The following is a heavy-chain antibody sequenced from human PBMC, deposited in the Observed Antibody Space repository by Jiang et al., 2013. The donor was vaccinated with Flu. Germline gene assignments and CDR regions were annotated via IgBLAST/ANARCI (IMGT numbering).Heavy chain of an antibody. J-gene: IGHJ5*02. CDR2: IFYSGST. CDR1: GDSFSSGGSY. D-gene: IGHD2-2*01. CDR3: AREFCSTSNCFAASDS. V-gene: IGHV4-39*01. Sequence: GDSFSSGGSYWAWIRQPPGKGLEWIGSIFYSGSTYYSPSLKRRVTISVDTSKDQFSLKLTSVTAADTAVYYCAREFCSTSNCFAASDSWGQGTLVTVSS.